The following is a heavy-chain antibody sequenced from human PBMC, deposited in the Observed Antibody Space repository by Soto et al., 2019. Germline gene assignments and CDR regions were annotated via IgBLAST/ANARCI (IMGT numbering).Heavy chain of an antibody. V-gene: IGHV4-39*01. CDR3: ILRYFDCVGPTI. CDR2: IYYSGRP. Sequence: QLQLQESGPGLVKPSETLSLTCTVSGGSINTNSYYWGWIRQPPGKGLEWIGSIYYSGRPYYNPSLKSRVTISVDTSKTHFSLKLTSVTAADTAVYYCILRYFDCVGPTIWGQGTMVTVSS. J-gene: IGHJ3*02. D-gene: IGHD3-9*01. CDR1: GGSINTNSYY.